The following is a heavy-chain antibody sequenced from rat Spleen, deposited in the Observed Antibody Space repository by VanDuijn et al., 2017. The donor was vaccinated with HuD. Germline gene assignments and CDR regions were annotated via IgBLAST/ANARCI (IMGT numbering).Heavy chain of an antibody. CDR3: ARQGY. J-gene: IGHJ3*01. CDR2: ISYEGSSN. CDR1: GFTFSDYY. V-gene: IGHV5-22*01. Sequence: EVQLVESGGGLVQPGRSLKLSCAASGFTFSDYYMAWVRQAPKQGLEWVASISYEGSSNYYGDSVKGRFTISRDNAKSTLYLQMNSLRSEDTATYYCARQGYWGQGTLVTVSS.